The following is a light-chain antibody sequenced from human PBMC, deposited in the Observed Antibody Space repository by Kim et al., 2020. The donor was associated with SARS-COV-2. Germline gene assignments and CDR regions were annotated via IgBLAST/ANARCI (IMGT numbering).Light chain of an antibody. J-gene: IGLJ2*01. CDR1: TGPVTSTHY. CDR2: DTN. V-gene: IGLV7-46*01. CDR3: LLSYTGAKVV. Sequence: RAVPLTCGSSTGPVTSTHYPYRFQQKPGQAPKTLIYDTNNKNPWAPARFSGSHLGDKGALTLSGAQAEDEADYYCLLSYTGAKVVFGGGAQLTVL.